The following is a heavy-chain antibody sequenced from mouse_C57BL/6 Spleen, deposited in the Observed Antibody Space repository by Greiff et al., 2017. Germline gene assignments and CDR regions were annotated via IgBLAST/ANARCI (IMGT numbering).Heavy chain of an antibody. J-gene: IGHJ3*01. CDR2: INPCGGYT. V-gene: IGHV1-7*01. Sequence: QVQLQQSGAELAKPGASVKLSCKASGYTFTSYWMHWVKQRPGQGLEWIGYINPCGGYTKYNQKFNDKATLTVDKSSSTAYMQLSSLTYEDSAVYYCASISYDGWFAYWGQGTLVTVSA. D-gene: IGHD2-12*01. CDR1: GYTFTSYW. CDR3: ASISYDGWFAY.